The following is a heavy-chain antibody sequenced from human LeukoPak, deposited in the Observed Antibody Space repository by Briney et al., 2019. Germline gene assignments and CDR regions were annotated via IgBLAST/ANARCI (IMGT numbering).Heavy chain of an antibody. CDR1: GGSFGGYY. J-gene: IGHJ4*02. CDR3: ARGGLGVVPAAMNEFDY. D-gene: IGHD2-2*01. CDR2: INHSGST. Sequence: SETLSLTCAVYGGSFGGYYWSWIRQPPGKGLEWIGEINHSGSTNYNPSLKSRVTISVDTSKNQFSLKLSSVTAADTAVYYCARGGLGVVPAAMNEFDYWGQGTLVTVSS. V-gene: IGHV4-34*01.